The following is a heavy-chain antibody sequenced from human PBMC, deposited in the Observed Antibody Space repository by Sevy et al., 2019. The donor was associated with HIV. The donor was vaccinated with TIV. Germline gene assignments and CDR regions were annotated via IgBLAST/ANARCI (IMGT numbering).Heavy chain of an antibody. CDR1: GFTVSGNY. CDR3: ARAVEDYSDSSAWVRYFDL. D-gene: IGHD3-22*01. V-gene: IGHV3-66*01. Sequence: GGSLRLSCAASGFTVSGNYMSWVRQAPGKGLEWVSGIFSAGNTHFADSVKGRFTISRDNSKNTLSLQMNSLSAEDTAVYYCARAVEDYSDSSAWVRYFDLWGRGTLVTVSS. CDR2: IFSAGNT. J-gene: IGHJ2*01.